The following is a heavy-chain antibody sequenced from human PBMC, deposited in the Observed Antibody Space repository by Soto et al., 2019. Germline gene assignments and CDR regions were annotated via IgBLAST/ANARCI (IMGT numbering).Heavy chain of an antibody. CDR1: GFTFTNFA. J-gene: IGHJ6*02. D-gene: IGHD3-10*01. CDR2: VNGGGDRE. Sequence: GGSLRLSCTASGFTFTNFAMTWVRQAPGKGLEWVSSVNGGGDREYYADFAKGRFILSRDNSKNTVFLQMQSLRDEDTALYYCAKGGASRGHYYGVDVWGQGTMVTVS. CDR3: AKGGASRGHYYGVDV. V-gene: IGHV3-23*01.